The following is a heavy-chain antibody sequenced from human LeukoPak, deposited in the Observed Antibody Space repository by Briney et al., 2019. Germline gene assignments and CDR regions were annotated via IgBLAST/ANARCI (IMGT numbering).Heavy chain of an antibody. D-gene: IGHD6-19*01. V-gene: IGHV4-59*02. J-gene: IGHJ1*01. CDR3: ARGSGWYPH. CDR2: ISYSGDT. Sequence: NTSETLSLTCSVSGGSVGSNYWSWVRQPPGKGLEWIGNISYSGDTKYNPSLKSRLSMSVDTSKNQCSLMLTSVTAADTAVYYCARGSGWYPHWGQGTLVTVSS. CDR1: GGSVGSNY.